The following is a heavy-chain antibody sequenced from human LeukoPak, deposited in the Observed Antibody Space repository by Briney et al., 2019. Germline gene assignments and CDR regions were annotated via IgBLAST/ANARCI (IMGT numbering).Heavy chain of an antibody. V-gene: IGHV1-46*01. CDR3: VREEAHTYNFDF. CDR1: GYTFTSYH. Sequence: EASVKVSCKTSGYTFTSYHMHWVRQAPGQGLEWVGILKSSGDTTVYAQKFQGRVTVTRDTSTSTVYMELSSLSSEDTALYYCVREEAHTYNFDFWGPGTLDTVSS. CDR2: LKSSGDTT. J-gene: IGHJ4*02. D-gene: IGHD5-18*01.